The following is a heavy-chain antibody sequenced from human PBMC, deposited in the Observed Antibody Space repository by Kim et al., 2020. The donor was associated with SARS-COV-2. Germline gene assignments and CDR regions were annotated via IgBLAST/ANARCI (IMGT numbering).Heavy chain of an antibody. Sequence: GGSLRLSCVTSGFTFSKNYMSWVRQAPGKGLEWVSAIYTDGSTYYRESVKGRFTISRDNSKNTLYLHMGSLRAEDTAVYYCAAEGKSHYDKALDPWGQGT. CDR3: AAEGKSHYDKALDP. J-gene: IGHJ5*02. D-gene: IGHD3-22*01. CDR2: IYTDGST. CDR1: GFTFSKNY. V-gene: IGHV3-53*01.